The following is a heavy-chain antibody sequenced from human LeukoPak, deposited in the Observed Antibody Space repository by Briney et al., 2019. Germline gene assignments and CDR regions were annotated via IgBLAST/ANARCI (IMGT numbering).Heavy chain of an antibody. CDR3: ARHWMGTKSSDY. V-gene: IGHV3-23*01. J-gene: IGHJ4*02. CDR1: GFTFSTYA. D-gene: IGHD1-14*01. Sequence: GGSLRLSCAASGFTFSTYAMSWVRQAPGTGLEWVSAFGGGGNTYYADSVKGRFTISRDNSKNTLYLQMNSLRVEDTAVYYCARHWMGTKSSDYWGQGTLVTVSS. CDR2: FGGGGNT.